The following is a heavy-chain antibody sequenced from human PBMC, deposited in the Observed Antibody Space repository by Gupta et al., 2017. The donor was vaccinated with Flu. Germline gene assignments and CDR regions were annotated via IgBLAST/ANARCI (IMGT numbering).Heavy chain of an antibody. CDR2: IKSNVDGGNT. J-gene: IGHJ4*02. D-gene: IGHD3-10*01. CDR1: GFTFSDAW. Sequence: EVHLVESGGGFVKPGGSLRLSCAASGFTFSDAWMTWVRQAPGKGLEWVGRIKSNVDGGNTNYVAAGKGRFTFSRDDSKSTLYLEMKNQNTADTVMYYCAKDIHDTAGWEFVYWGQGFLVSVSS. V-gene: IGHV3-15*01. CDR3: AKDIHDTAGWEFVY.